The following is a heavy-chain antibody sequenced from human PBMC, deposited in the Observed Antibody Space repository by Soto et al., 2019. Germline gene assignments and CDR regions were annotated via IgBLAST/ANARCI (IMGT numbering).Heavy chain of an antibody. V-gene: IGHV1-46*01. D-gene: IGHD3-10*01. CDR1: GYTFTSYY. CDR2: INPSGGST. J-gene: IGHJ4*02. CDR3: AREGYYGSGSSDPLDY. Sequence: QVQLVQSGAEVKKPGASVKVSCKASGYTFTSYYMHWVRQAPGQGLEWMGIINPSGGSTSYAQKCQGRVTMTRDTSTSTVYMELSSLRSEDTAVYYCAREGYYGSGSSDPLDYWGQGTLVTVSS.